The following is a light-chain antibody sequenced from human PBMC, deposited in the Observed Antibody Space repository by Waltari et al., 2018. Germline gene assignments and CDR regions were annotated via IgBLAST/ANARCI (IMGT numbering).Light chain of an antibody. CDR3: QQTYSSPT. CDR1: QSIGTY. Sequence: DIQMTQSPSSLSASVGDRVTITCRAGQSIGTYLHWYQHKPGEAPKLLIYAASTLPSVVPSRFSGSGSGTDFTLTLSSLQPEDFATYYCQQTYSSPTFGQGTKLEIK. J-gene: IGKJ2*01. CDR2: AAS. V-gene: IGKV1-39*01.